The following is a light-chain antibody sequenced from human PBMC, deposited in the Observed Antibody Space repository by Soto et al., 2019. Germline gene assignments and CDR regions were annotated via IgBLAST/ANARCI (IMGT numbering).Light chain of an antibody. CDR3: QHLNGRFT. CDR2: KAS. J-gene: IGKJ3*01. CDR1: QTIINW. Sequence: DIQMTQSPSTLSASVGDRVTITCRASQTIINWLAWYQQKPGKAPKLLIYKASTLEGEVPSRFSGSGSETEFTLTISSLQPEDVATYYCQHLNGRFTFGPGTKVDI. V-gene: IGKV1-5*03.